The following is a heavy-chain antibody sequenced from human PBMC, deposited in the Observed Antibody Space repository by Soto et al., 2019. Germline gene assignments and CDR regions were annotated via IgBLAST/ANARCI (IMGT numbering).Heavy chain of an antibody. CDR3: ASHPRTVTTVY. CDR2: ISYDGSNK. J-gene: IGHJ4*02. V-gene: IGHV3-30-3*01. D-gene: IGHD4-17*01. CDR1: GFTFSSYA. Sequence: QVQLVESGGGVVQPGRSLRLSCAASGFTFSSYAMHWVRQAPGTGLEWVAVISYDGSNKYYADSVKGRFTISRDNSKNTLYLQMNSLRAEDTAVYYCASHPRTVTTVYWGQGTLVTVSS.